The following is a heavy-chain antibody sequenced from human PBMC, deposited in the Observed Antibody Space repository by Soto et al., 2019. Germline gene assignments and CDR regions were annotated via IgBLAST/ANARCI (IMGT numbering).Heavy chain of an antibody. CDR1: GFSLTTSGVG. D-gene: IGHD1-26*01. Sequence: QITLRESGPTRVKPTQTLALTCTFSGFSLTTSGVGVGWVRQPPGKALEWLAFIYWDDDKRYSPSLKARLTIPKDTSINQVVLTMTDMDPVDTATYYCAYRALYSGSYWDGGYFDYWGQGALVTVSS. CDR2: IYWDDDK. V-gene: IGHV2-5*02. J-gene: IGHJ4*02. CDR3: AYRALYSGSYWDGGYFDY.